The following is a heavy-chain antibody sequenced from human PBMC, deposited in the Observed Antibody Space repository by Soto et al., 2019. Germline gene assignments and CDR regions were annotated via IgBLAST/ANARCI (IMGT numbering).Heavy chain of an antibody. V-gene: IGHV1-2*04. D-gene: IGHD3-22*01. J-gene: IGHJ4*02. CDR2: INPNSGGT. CDR1: GYTFTGYY. Sequence: GASVKVSCKASGYTFTGYYMHWVRQAPGQGLEWMGWINPNSGGTNYAQKFQGWVTMTRDTSTSTVYMELSSLRSEDTAVYYCARGPVGGYYDSSGYLTNFDYWGQGTLVTVSS. CDR3: ARGPVGGYYDSSGYLTNFDY.